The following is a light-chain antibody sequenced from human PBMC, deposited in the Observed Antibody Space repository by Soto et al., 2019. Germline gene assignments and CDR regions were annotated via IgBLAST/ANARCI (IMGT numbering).Light chain of an antibody. J-gene: IGLJ3*02. V-gene: IGLV4-69*01. CDR3: QTWGTGIHRV. CDR2: LNSDGSH. CDR1: SGHSSYA. Sequence: QLVLTQSPSASASLGASVKLTCTLSSGHSSYAIAWHQQQPEKGPRFLMKLNSDGSHYKGDGIPDRFSGSSSGAERYLTISSLQSEDEADYFCQTWGTGIHRVFGGGTKVTVL.